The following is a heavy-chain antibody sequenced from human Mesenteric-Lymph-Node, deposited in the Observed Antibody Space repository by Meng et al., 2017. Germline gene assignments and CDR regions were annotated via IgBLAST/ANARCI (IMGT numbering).Heavy chain of an antibody. D-gene: IGHD4-17*01. V-gene: IGHV4-4*02. CDR1: GGSISSINW. J-gene: IGHJ5*02. CDR3: ARRYGASAYNWFDP. CDR2: INHSGST. Sequence: QGRVPESGPGLAKPSETLSLTCAVSGGSISSINWWTWVRQPPGKGLEWIGEINHSGSTNYNPSLKSRVTISVDTSKNQFSLKLSSVTAADTAVYYCARRYGASAYNWFDPWGQGTLVTVSS.